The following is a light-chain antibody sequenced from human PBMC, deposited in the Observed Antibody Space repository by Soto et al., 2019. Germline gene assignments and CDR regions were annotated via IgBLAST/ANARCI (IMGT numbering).Light chain of an antibody. CDR2: GAS. J-gene: IGKJ1*01. Sequence: EIVLTQSPGTLSLSPGERATLSCRASQSVSNNYLAWYQQKPGQAPRLLIYGASTRATGIPARFSGSGSGTEFTLTISSLEPEDFAVYYCQQRSNWPWTFGQGTKVDIK. V-gene: IGKV3D-20*02. CDR1: QSVSNNY. CDR3: QQRSNWPWT.